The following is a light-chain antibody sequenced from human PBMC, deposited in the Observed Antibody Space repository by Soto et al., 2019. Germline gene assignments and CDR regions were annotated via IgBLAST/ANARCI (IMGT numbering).Light chain of an antibody. CDR1: QSVSSY. CDR3: QQRSNWPPLT. J-gene: IGKJ4*01. V-gene: IGKV3-11*01. Sequence: EIVLTQSPATLSLSPGERATLYCRASQSVSSYLAWYQQKPGQAPRLLIYDASNRATGIPARFSGSGSGTDFTLTISSLEPEDFAVYYFQQRSNWPPLTFGGGVKVEIK. CDR2: DAS.